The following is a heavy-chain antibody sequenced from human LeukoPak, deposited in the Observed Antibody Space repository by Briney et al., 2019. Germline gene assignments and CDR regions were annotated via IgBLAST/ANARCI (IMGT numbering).Heavy chain of an antibody. CDR1: GGSVSSYY. V-gene: IGHV4-59*02. CDR2: IYYSGST. Sequence: SEILSLTCTVSGGSVSSYYWSWIRQPPGKGLEWIGYIYYSGSTNYNPSLKSRVTISVDTSKNQFSLKLSSVTAADTAVYHCARDNWNYGSSMDVWGQGTTVTVSS. CDR3: ARDNWNYGSSMDV. J-gene: IGHJ6*02. D-gene: IGHD1-7*01.